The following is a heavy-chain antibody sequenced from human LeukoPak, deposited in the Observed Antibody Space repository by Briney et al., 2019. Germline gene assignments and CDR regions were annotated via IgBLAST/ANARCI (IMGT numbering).Heavy chain of an antibody. CDR1: GFTIGGNY. Sequence: GGSLRLSCAASGFTIGGNYMSWVRQPPGKGLEWVSFIYSGVGTYYSDSVKGRFTISRDNSKNTLYLEMKSLKTEDTAVYYCAREPPSPLAFDIWGQGTMVTVSS. V-gene: IGHV3-66*02. CDR2: IYSGVGT. J-gene: IGHJ3*02. CDR3: AREPPSPLAFDI.